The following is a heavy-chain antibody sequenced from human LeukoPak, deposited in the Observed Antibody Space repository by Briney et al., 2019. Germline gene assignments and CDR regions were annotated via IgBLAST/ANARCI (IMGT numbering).Heavy chain of an antibody. Sequence: PGRSLRLSCAASGFTFSSYGMDWVRQAPGKGLEWVAVIWYDGSNEYYADSVKGRFTISRDNSQNTLYLQMNSLRAEDTAVCYCARDVGILLWFRDYYGLDVWGQGTTVTVSS. D-gene: IGHD5-18*01. J-gene: IGHJ6*02. CDR2: IWYDGSNE. CDR1: GFTFSSYG. V-gene: IGHV3-33*01. CDR3: ARDVGILLWFRDYYGLDV.